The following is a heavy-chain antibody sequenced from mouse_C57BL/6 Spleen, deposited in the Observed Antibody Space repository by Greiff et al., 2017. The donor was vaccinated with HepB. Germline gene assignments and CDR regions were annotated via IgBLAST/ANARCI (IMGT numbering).Heavy chain of an antibody. CDR1: GYSFTDYN. CDR2: INPNYGTT. J-gene: IGHJ2*01. V-gene: IGHV1-39*01. CDR3: ARSEAYCKGRSFDC. Sequence: EVQLQEPGPELVKPGASVKIPRKASGYSFTDYNMNWVKQSNGKRLEWIGVINPNYGTTSYNQKFKGKHKSTVDQSSSTAYMQLNRLTSEDSAVYDCARSEAYCKGRSFDCWGEGATVAVSS.